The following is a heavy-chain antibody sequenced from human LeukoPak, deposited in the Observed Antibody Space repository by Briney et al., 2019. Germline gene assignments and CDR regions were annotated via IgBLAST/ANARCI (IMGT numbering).Heavy chain of an antibody. CDR1: GGSISSYY. J-gene: IGHJ3*02. V-gene: IGHV4-59*01. D-gene: IGHD3-3*01. CDR3: ARVGGWGFWSGLDAFDI. CDR2: IYYSGST. Sequence: SETLSLTCTVSGGSISSYYWSWIRQPPGKGLEWIGYIYYSGSTNYNPSLKSRVTIPVDTSKNQFSLKLSSVTAADTAVYYCARVGGWGFWSGLDAFDIWGQGTMVTVSS.